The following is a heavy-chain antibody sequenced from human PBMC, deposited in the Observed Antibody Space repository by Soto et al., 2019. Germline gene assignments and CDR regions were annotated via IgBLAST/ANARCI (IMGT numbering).Heavy chain of an antibody. J-gene: IGHJ1*01. CDR2: IYPGGNT. CDR3: ARRVGVAISP. CDR1: GGSLSSGHYP. V-gene: IGHV4-30-2*01. Sequence: SETLSLTCSVSGGSLSSGHYPWTWIRQPPGKGLEWIGYIYPGGNTYYSPSVKCRGTIALETSKRLVSLRLNSVTAADTAVYYSARRVGVAISPWGQGTMVTVSS. D-gene: IGHD2-8*01.